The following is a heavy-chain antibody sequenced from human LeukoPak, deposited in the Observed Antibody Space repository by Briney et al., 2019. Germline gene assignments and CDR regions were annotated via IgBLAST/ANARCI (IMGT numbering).Heavy chain of an antibody. CDR1: GFTFSSYA. J-gene: IGHJ5*02. CDR3: ANSRGHGSGNL. CDR2: ISYDGSNK. Sequence: GGSLRLSCAASGFTFSSYAMHWVRQAPGKGLEWVAVISYDGSNKYYADAVKGRFTISRDNSKNTVYLQMDSLRAEDTAVYYCANSRGHGSGNLWGQGTLVTVSS. D-gene: IGHD3-10*01. V-gene: IGHV3-30-3*01.